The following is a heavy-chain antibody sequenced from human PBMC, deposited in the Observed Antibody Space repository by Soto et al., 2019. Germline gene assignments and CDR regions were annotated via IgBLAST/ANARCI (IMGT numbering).Heavy chain of an antibody. D-gene: IGHD3-22*01. V-gene: IGHV1-69*13. Sequence: GASVKVSCKASGGTFSSYAISWVRQAPGQGLEWMGGIIPIFGTANYAQKFQGRVTITADESTSTAYMELSSLRSEDTAVYYCARTLKRITMIANPENDALDIWGQGTMVTVSS. J-gene: IGHJ3*02. CDR3: ARTLKRITMIANPENDALDI. CDR1: GGTFSSYA. CDR2: IIPIFGTA.